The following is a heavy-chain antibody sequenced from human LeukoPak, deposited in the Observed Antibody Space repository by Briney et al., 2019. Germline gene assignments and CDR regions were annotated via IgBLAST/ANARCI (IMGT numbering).Heavy chain of an antibody. CDR1: GFTFSSYW. D-gene: IGHD6-13*01. Sequence: PGGSLRLSCAASGFTFSSYWMSWVRQAPGKGLEWVANIKQDGSEKYYVDSVKGRFTISRDNAKNSLYLQMNSLRAEDTAVYYCARVRGSSWYDAFDIWGRGTMVTVSS. V-gene: IGHV3-7*01. J-gene: IGHJ3*02. CDR3: ARVRGSSWYDAFDI. CDR2: IKQDGSEK.